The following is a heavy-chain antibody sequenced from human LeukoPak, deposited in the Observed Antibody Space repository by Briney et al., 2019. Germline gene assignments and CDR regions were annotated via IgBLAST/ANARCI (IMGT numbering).Heavy chain of an antibody. CDR1: GGSISSSSYY. CDR2: IYYSGYT. Sequence: YPSETLSLTCTVSGGSISSSSYYWGWIRQPPGKGLEWIGTIYYSGYTYYNPSLKSRVTISVDTSKNQFSLKLSSVTAADTAVYYCAKHYMGSSYNRGLDYWGQGTLATVSS. V-gene: IGHV4-39*01. D-gene: IGHD3-10*01. CDR3: AKHYMGSSYNRGLDY. J-gene: IGHJ4*02.